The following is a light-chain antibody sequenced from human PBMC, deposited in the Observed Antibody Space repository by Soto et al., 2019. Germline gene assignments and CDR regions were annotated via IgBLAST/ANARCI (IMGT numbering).Light chain of an antibody. CDR2: DNY. J-gene: IGLJ3*02. CDR1: PSNIGSQY. Sequence: QSVLTQPPSVSAAPGQKVTISCSGSPSNIGSQYVSWYQRLPGIAPKLLMYDNYKRPSGIPDRFSGSKSGTSATLGITGRQTADEADYYCGTWDRSLSVWVFGGGTKLTVL. V-gene: IGLV1-51*01. CDR3: GTWDRSLSVWV.